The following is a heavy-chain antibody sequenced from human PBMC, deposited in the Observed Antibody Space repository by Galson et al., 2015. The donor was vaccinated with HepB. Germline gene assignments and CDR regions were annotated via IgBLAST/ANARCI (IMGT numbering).Heavy chain of an antibody. D-gene: IGHD3-22*01. Sequence: TLSLTCTVSGGSISSSFWSWIRQSPGKGPEWIGYIFHTGSTNYNPSLKSRVTMSVDTSKNQFSLRLGSVTAADTAVYFCARAPSAIVVRYFDVWGRGTLVTVPS. CDR3: ARAPSAIVVRYFDV. V-gene: IGHV4-59*01. CDR2: IFHTGST. CDR1: GGSISSSF. J-gene: IGHJ2*01.